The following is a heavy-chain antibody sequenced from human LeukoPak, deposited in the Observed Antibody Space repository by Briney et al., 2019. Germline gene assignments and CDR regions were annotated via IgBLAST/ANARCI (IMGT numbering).Heavy chain of an antibody. CDR1: GFTFSSYA. D-gene: IGHD2-15*01. CDR3: AKNIIVVVAATLDY. V-gene: IGHV3-23*01. Sequence: GGSLRLSCAASGFTFSSYAMSWVHQAPGKGLEWVSAISGSGGSTYYAASVKGRFTISRDNSKNTLYLQMNSLRAEDTAVYYCAKNIIVVVAATLDYWGQGTLVTVSS. J-gene: IGHJ4*02. CDR2: ISGSGGST.